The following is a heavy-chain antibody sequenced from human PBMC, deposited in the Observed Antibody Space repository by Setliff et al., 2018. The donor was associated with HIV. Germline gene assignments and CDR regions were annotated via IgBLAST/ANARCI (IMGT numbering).Heavy chain of an antibody. D-gene: IGHD1-26*01. CDR1: GYTFTNYF. Sequence: ASVKVSCKASGYTFTNYFMHWVRQAPGEGLEWVGRVDPEDGETRYAMKFQGSGTISADTSTDTTYLSLTSLRSQDTAVYYCATVRIVGATEFDYWGQGTVVTVSS. V-gene: IGHV1-69-2*01. CDR3: ATVRIVGATEFDY. CDR2: VDPEDGET. J-gene: IGHJ4*02.